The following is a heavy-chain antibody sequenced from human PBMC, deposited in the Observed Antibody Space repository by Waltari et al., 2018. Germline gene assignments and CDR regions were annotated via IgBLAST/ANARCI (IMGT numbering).Heavy chain of an antibody. CDR3: ARRATRPITVVTEN. Sequence: QLQLQESGPGLVKPSETLSPTCTVSGGSISSSSYYWGWIRQPPGKGLEWIGSIYYSGSTDYNPSLKSRVTISVDTSKNQFSLKLSSVTAADTAVYYCARRATRPITVVTENWGQGTLVTVSS. D-gene: IGHD2-15*01. CDR2: IYYSGST. V-gene: IGHV4-39*07. CDR1: GGSISSSSYY. J-gene: IGHJ4*02.